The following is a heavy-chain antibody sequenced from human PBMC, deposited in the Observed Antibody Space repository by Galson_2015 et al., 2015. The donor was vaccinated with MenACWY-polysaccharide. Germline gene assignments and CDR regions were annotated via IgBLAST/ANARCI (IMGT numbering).Heavy chain of an antibody. V-gene: IGHV3-7*01. J-gene: IGHJ6*02. CDR3: ARGHLGLGL. D-gene: IGHD7-27*01. Sequence: SLRLSCAASGFTFSNYGMTCVRQAPGKGLEWVASIKKDGSEKYYVDSVKGRFTISRDNAKDSLYLQMNRLRADDTAVYFCARGHLGLGLWGQGTTVTVSS. CDR1: GFTFSNYG. CDR2: IKKDGSEK.